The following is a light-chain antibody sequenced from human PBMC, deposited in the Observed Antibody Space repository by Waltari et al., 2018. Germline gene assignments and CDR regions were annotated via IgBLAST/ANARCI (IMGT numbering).Light chain of an antibody. Sequence: EIVLTQSPGTLSLSPGERATLSCMASQSVSASFLAWYQQKPGQAPRLLISGASTRATGIPDRFSGSGSGTDFTLTINRLEPEDFALYYCQQYGSPPYTFGQGTRLEIK. V-gene: IGKV3-20*01. CDR3: QQYGSPPYT. CDR2: GAS. J-gene: IGKJ2*01. CDR1: QSVSASF.